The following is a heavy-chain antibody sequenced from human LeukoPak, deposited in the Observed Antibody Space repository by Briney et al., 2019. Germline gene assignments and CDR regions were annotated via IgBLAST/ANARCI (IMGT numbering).Heavy chain of an antibody. CDR2: ISSSGSTI. D-gene: IGHD1-26*01. Sequence: KLWGSLRLSCAASGFTFSDYYMSWIRQAPGKGLEWVSYISSSGSTIYYADSVKGRFTISRDNAKNSLYLQMNSLRAEDTAVYYCARAGYSGSLVDYWGQGTLVTVSS. V-gene: IGHV3-11*04. CDR1: GFTFSDYY. CDR3: ARAGYSGSLVDY. J-gene: IGHJ4*02.